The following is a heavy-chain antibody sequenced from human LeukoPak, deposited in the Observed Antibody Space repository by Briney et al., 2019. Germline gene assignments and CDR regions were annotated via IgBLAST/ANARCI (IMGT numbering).Heavy chain of an antibody. J-gene: IGHJ5*02. Sequence: GSLRISRAAPGFTLNNYKMKWVPPASGKGLEWAPSISSSSSYIYCADSVKGRFTISRDNAKNSLYLQMNSLRAEDTAVYYCARADGWLVRGWFDPWGQGTLVTVSS. CDR1: GFTLNNYK. CDR3: ARADGWLVRGWFDP. CDR2: ISSSSSYI. D-gene: IGHD6-19*01. V-gene: IGHV3-21*01.